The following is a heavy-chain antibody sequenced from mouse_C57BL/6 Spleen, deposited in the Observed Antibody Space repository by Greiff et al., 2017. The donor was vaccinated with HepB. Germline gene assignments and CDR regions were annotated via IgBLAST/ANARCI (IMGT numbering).Heavy chain of an antibody. CDR2: IHPNSGST. J-gene: IGHJ1*03. CDR3: ARRGGSSPWYFDV. CDR1: GYTFTSYW. Sequence: QVQLQQPGAELVKPGASVKLSCKASGYTFTSYWMHWVKQRPGQGLEWIGMIHPNSGSTNYNEKFKSKATLTVDKSSSTAYMQLSSLTSEDSAVYYCARRGGSSPWYFDVWGTGTTVTVSS. V-gene: IGHV1-64*01. D-gene: IGHD1-1*01.